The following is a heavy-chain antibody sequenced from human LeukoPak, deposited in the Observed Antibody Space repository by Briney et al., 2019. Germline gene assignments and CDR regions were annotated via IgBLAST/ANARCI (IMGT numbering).Heavy chain of an antibody. J-gene: IGHJ4*02. V-gene: IGHV3-74*01. CDR3: ARRYYASGSPPDY. CDR2: INSDGSII. Sequence: PGGSLRLSCAASGFTFSSYAMSWVRQAPGKGLLWVSRINSDGSIINYADSVKGRFTISRDNAKNTLYLQMNSLRAEDTAVYYCARRYYASGSPPDYWGQGILVTVSS. D-gene: IGHD3-10*01. CDR1: GFTFSSYA.